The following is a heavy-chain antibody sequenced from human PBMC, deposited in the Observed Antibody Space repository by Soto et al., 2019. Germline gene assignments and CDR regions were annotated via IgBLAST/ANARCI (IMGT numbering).Heavy chain of an antibody. V-gene: IGHV4-31*03. CDR3: ARVFSDSRTFFDP. CDR1: GGSISRGGYY. D-gene: IGHD6-13*01. CDR2: IYYSGRT. J-gene: IGHJ5*02. Sequence: PSETLSLTCTVSGGSISRGGYYWSWIRQHPGKGLEWIGNIYYSGRTYYNPSLKSRVTISVDTSKNQFSLKVSSVTGADTAVYYCARVFSDSRTFFDPCCQGTLVTVSS.